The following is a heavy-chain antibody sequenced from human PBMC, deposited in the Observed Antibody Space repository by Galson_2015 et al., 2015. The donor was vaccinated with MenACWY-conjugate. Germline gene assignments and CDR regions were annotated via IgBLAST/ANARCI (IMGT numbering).Heavy chain of an antibody. CDR1: ACSISSSTYY. CDR3: ARQGPSGRAFDI. Sequence: ATLSLTCTVSACSISSSTYYWGWIHQSPGKGLEWIGTIYDSGSTYYNPSLKSRVTISVDTSRNQFSLKLSSVTAADTAVYYCARQGPSGRAFDIWGQGTMVTVSS. CDR2: IYDSGST. J-gene: IGHJ3*02. D-gene: IGHD3-10*01. V-gene: IGHV4-39*01.